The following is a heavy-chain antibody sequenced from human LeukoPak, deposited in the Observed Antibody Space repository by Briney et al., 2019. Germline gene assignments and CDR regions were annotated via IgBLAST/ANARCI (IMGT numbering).Heavy chain of an antibody. Sequence: PSETLSLTCTVSGGSISSYYWSWIRQPAGKGLEWIGRIYTSGSTNYNPSLKSRVTISVDTSKNQFSLKLSSVTAADTAVYYCARTPGSGWYNTHFDYWGQGTLVTVSS. CDR2: IYTSGST. J-gene: IGHJ4*02. CDR3: ARTPGSGWYNTHFDY. CDR1: GGSISSYY. V-gene: IGHV4-4*07. D-gene: IGHD6-19*01.